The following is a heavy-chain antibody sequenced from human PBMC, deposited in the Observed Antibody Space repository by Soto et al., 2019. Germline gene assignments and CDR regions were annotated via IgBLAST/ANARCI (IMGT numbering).Heavy chain of an antibody. CDR3: ARGGARIGVFGVVYYFDY. CDR2: INAGNGDT. J-gene: IGHJ4*02. CDR1: GYTFSSHA. D-gene: IGHD3-3*01. V-gene: IGHV1-3*01. Sequence: ASVKVSCKASGYTFSSHAIHWVRQAPGQRLEWMGCINAGNGDTEYSQKFQGRVAITRDTSASSAYMELSTLRSEDTAVYYCARGGARIGVFGVVYYFDYWGQGTVVTVSS.